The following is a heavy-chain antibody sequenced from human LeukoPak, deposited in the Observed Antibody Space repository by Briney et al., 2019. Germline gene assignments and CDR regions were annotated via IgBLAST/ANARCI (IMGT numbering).Heavy chain of an antibody. CDR2: VNSDGSST. J-gene: IGHJ6*02. CDR3: ARDYGQYDPPYYYYYGMDV. D-gene: IGHD1-1*01. V-gene: IGHV3-74*01. CDR1: GFTFSSYW. Sequence: GGSLRLSCAVSGFTFSSYWMHWVRQAPGKGLVWVSRVNSDGSSTSYADSVKGRFTISRDNAKNTLYLQMNSLRAEDTAVYYCARDYGQYDPPYYYYYGMDVWGQGTTVTVSS.